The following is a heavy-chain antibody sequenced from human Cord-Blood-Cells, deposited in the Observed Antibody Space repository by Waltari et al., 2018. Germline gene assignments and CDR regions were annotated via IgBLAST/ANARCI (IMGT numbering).Heavy chain of an antibody. J-gene: IGHJ3*02. Sequence: QLQLQESGPGLVKPPETLSLTCTVSGGSISSSSSSWGWFRQPPGKGLEWIGSIYYSGSTYYNPSLKSRVTISVDTSKNQFSLKLSSVTAADTAVYYCARHSGQWLNAFDIWGQGTMVTVSS. CDR3: ARHSGQWLNAFDI. CDR1: GGSISSSSSS. V-gene: IGHV4-39*01. D-gene: IGHD6-19*01. CDR2: IYYSGST.